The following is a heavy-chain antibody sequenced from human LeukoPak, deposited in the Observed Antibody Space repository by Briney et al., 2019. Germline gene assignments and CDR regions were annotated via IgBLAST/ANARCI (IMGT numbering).Heavy chain of an antibody. Sequence: SETLSLTCTVSGGSISSYYWSWIRQPPGKGLEWIGYIYYSGSTNYNPSLKSRVTISVDTSKNQFSLKLSSVTAADTAVYYCAGYYYDSSGYYYVDYWGQGTRVNVSS. CDR1: GGSISSYY. D-gene: IGHD3-22*01. CDR2: IYYSGST. V-gene: IGHV4-59*01. CDR3: AGYYYDSSGYYYVDY. J-gene: IGHJ4*02.